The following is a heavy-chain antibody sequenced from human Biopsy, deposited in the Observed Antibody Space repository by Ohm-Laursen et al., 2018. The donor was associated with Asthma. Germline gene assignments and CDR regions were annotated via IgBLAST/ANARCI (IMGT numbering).Heavy chain of an antibody. CDR2: ISYSGST. CDR1: GGSVSSGSHY. V-gene: IGHV4-61*01. Sequence: DTLSLTCTVSGGSVSSGSHYWSWIRQPPGKGLEWIGYISYSGSTNYNPSLKSRVTISVDTSKNQFSLKLSSVTAADTAVYYCARDSVDSAMGYFDYWGQGTLVTVSS. D-gene: IGHD5-18*01. CDR3: ARDSVDSAMGYFDY. J-gene: IGHJ4*02.